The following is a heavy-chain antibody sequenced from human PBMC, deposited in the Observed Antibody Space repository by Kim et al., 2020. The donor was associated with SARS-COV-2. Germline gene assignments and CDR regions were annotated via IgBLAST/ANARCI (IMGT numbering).Heavy chain of an antibody. CDR2: IVVGSGNT. CDR3: AASYDILTGYLDY. V-gene: IGHV1-58*01. J-gene: IGHJ4*02. CDR1: GFTFTSSA. D-gene: IGHD3-9*01. Sequence: SVKVSCKASGFTFTSSAVQWVRQARGQRLEWIGWIVVGSGNTNYAQKFQERVTITRDMSTSTAYMELSSLRSEDTAVYYCAASYDILTGYLDYWGQGTLVTVSS.